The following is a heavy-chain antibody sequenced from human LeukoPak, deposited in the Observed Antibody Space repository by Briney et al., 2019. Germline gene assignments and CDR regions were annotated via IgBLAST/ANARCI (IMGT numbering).Heavy chain of an antibody. V-gene: IGHV4-61*09. D-gene: IGHD2-15*01. CDR2: ILTSGMI. CDR1: GGSINSEDFY. CDR3: ARVESFCSGGSCYFNWFDP. Sequence: RSSETLSLTCNVSGGSINSEDFYWSWIRQPAGKGLEWIGHILTSGMINYNPSLKSRVTISADTSKNQFFLRLSSVTAADTALYYCARVESFCSGGSCYFNWFDPWGQGTLVTVSS. J-gene: IGHJ5*02.